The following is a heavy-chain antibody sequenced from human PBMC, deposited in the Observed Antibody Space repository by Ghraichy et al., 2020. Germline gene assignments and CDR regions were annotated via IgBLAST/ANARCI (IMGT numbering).Heavy chain of an antibody. CDR3: ARDVRQHNPMTTRRYFDY. Sequence: ESLNISCAASGFNFSNYNMNWVRQAPGKGLEWVSSIGSSSNYINYADSMKGRFTISRDNAKNSLYLQMNSPRAEDTAVYYCARDVRQHNPMTTRRYFDYWGQGTLVTVSS. V-gene: IGHV3-21*01. CDR2: IGSSSNYI. D-gene: IGHD3-10*02. J-gene: IGHJ4*02. CDR1: GFNFSNYN.